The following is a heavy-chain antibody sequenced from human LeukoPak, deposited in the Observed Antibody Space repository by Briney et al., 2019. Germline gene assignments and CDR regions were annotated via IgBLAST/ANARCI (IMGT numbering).Heavy chain of an antibody. V-gene: IGHV4-38-2*02. J-gene: IGHJ6*03. CDR2: IYHSGST. CDR3: ARERTIGYYYYMDV. Sequence: PSETLSLTCAVSGYSISSGYYWGWIRQPPGKGLEWIGSIYHSGSTYYSPSLKSRVTISVDTSKNHFSLKLSSVTAADTAVYYCARERTIGYYYYMDVWGKGTTVTVSS. CDR1: GYSISSGYY. D-gene: IGHD3-9*01.